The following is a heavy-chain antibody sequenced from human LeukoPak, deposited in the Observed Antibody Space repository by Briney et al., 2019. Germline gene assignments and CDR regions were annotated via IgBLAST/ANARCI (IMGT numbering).Heavy chain of an antibody. CDR2: IRHSGSI. CDR3: ARDGGYSYGSVRWYFDL. D-gene: IGHD5-18*01. CDR1: GVSISSNLW. J-gene: IGHJ2*01. V-gene: IGHV4-4*02. Sequence: SGTLSLTCAVSGVSISSNLWWTWVRQPPGKGLEWIAEIRHSGSINYNPSLKSRVTISVDTSKNQFSLKLSSVTAADTAVYYCARDGGYSYGSVRWYFDLWGRGTLVTVSS.